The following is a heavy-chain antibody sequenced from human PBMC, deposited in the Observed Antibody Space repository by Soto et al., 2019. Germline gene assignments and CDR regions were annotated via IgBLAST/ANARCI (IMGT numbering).Heavy chain of an antibody. D-gene: IGHD5-18*01. CDR1: VGTFSSYA. V-gene: IGHV1-69*01. CDR3: SREARDTAMVPLYDYFIDA. CDR2: IIPIFGTA. Sequence: QVQLVQSGAAVKKPGSSVKVSCTASVGTFSSYAISWLRQSHGQGLEWMGGIIPIFGTANYAQKFQGRVTITADEYINTGCMEISGCRSAYTARPYCSREARDTAMVPLYDYFIDAWVLATTVTVP. J-gene: IGHJ6*02.